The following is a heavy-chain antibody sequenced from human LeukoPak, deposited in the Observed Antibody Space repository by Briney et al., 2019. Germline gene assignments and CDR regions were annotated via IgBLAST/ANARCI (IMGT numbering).Heavy chain of an antibody. CDR2: IYGGGKI. D-gene: IGHD2-15*01. CDR1: GFSVSSTY. Sequence: GGSLRLSCAASGFSVSSTYMSWVRQAPGKGLEWVSVIYGGGKIYYIDSVKGRFTISRDTSKNTLYLQMNSLRAEDTAVYFCASRHCSGGGCYFAGADPFDYWGQGTLVTVSS. CDR3: ASRHCSGGGCYFAGADPFDY. V-gene: IGHV3-53*01. J-gene: IGHJ4*02.